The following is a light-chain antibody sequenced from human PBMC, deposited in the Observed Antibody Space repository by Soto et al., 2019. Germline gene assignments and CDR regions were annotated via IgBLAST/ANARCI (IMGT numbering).Light chain of an antibody. CDR2: DAS. CDR3: QQRGNGPPVT. J-gene: IGKJ4*01. CDR1: QSVSSY. V-gene: IGKV3-11*01. Sequence: EIVVTQSPATLSLSPGERATLSCRASQSVSSYLAWYQQKPGQAPRLLIYDASNRATGIPARFSGSGSGTDFTLTISSLEPEDFAVYYCQQRGNGPPVTFGGGTKVEIK.